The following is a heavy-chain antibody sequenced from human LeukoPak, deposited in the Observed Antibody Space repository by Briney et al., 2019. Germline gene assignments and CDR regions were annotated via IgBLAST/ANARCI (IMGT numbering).Heavy chain of an antibody. CDR2: INTDGSST. CDR3: SRGGNGSPFY. V-gene: IGHV3-74*01. D-gene: IGHD1-26*01. CDR1: GFTFSSYW. Sequence: PGGSLRLSCAASGFTFSSYWMHWVRHAPGKGLVWVSRINTDGSSTTYADSVKGRFSISRDNAKNAVYLQMNSLRAEDTAVYYCSRGGNGSPFYWGQGTLVIVSS. J-gene: IGHJ4*02.